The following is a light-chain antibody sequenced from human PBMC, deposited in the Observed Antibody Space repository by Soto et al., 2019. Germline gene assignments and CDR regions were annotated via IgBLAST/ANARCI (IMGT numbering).Light chain of an antibody. J-gene: IGKJ4*01. CDR3: LLFNTYPQA. CDR2: DAS. Sequence: AIQLTQSPSSLSASIGDRVTITCRARQGIGSALAWYQQVPGKPPKLLIFDASTLENGVPSRFSGGGSGTDFTLTISSLQPEDFATYYCLLFNTYPQAFGGGTKVEIK. CDR1: QGIGSA. V-gene: IGKV1-13*02.